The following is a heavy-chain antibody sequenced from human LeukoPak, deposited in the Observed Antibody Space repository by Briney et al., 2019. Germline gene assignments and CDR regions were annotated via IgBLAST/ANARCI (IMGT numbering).Heavy chain of an antibody. CDR2: IKSKTDGGTT. V-gene: IGHV3-15*01. CDR3: TSQLVTYYYDSSGFDY. Sequence: GGSLRLSCAASGFTFSNAWMSWVRQAPGKGLEWVGRIKSKTDGGTTDYAAPVKGRFTISRDDSKNTLYLQMNSLTTEDTAVYYCTSQLVTYYYDSSGFDYWGQGTLVTVSS. CDR1: GFTFSNAW. D-gene: IGHD3-22*01. J-gene: IGHJ4*02.